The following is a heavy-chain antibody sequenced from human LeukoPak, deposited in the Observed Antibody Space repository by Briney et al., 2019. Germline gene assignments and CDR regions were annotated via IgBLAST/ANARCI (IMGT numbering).Heavy chain of an antibody. CDR2: INHSGST. CDR3: ARAGSSGYYGYFDY. CDR1: GGSFSGYY. Sequence: SETLSLTCAVYGGSFSGYYWSWIRQPPGKGLEWIGEINHSGSTNYNPSLKSRVTISVDTSKNQFSLKLSSVTAADTAVYYCARAGSSGYYGYFDYWGQGTLVTVSS. D-gene: IGHD3-22*01. J-gene: IGHJ4*02. V-gene: IGHV4-34*01.